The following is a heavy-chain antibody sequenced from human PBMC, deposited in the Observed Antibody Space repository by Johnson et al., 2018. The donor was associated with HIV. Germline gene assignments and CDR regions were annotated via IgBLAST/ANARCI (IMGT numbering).Heavy chain of an antibody. J-gene: IGHJ3*02. CDR2: IRYDGSNK. V-gene: IGHV3-30*02. CDR1: GFTFSSYG. Sequence: QMQLVESGGGVVQPGRSLRLSCAASGFTFSSYGMHWVRQAPGKGLEWVAFIRYDGSNKYYADSVKGRFTISRDNSKNTLYLQMNSLRAEDTALYYCARAPGGSPRAACDIWGQGTMVTVSS. D-gene: IGHD2-15*01. CDR3: ARAPGGSPRAACDI.